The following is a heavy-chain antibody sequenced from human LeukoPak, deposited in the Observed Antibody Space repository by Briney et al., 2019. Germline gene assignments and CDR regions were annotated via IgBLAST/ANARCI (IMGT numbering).Heavy chain of an antibody. CDR2: IIPILGIA. V-gene: IGHV1-69*04. Sequence: SVKVSCKASGGTFSSYAISWVRQAPGQGLEWMGRIIPILGIANYAQKFQGRVTITADKSTSTAYMELSSLRSEDTAVYYCARDSRYSYGSRDYWGKGTLVTVSS. J-gene: IGHJ4*02. CDR3: ARDSRYSYGSRDY. CDR1: GGTFSSYA. D-gene: IGHD5-18*01.